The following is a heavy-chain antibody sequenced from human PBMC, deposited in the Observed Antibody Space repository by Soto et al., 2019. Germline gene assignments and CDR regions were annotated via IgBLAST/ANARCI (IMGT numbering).Heavy chain of an antibody. Sequence: EVPLVESGGGLIQPGGSLRLSCAASGFTVSSNYMSWVRQAPGKGLEWVSVIYSGGSTYYADSVKGRFTISRDNSKNTLYLQMNSLRAEDTAVYYCARVAPYSSSWYLDYWGQGTLVTVSS. J-gene: IGHJ4*02. CDR1: GFTVSSNY. V-gene: IGHV3-53*01. CDR2: IYSGGST. D-gene: IGHD6-13*01. CDR3: ARVAPYSSSWYLDY.